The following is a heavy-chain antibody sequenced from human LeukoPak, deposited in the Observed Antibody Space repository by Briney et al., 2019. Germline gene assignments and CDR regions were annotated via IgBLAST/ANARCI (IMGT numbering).Heavy chain of an antibody. D-gene: IGHD5-12*01. CDR2: ISSSSSYI. CDR1: GFTFSSYS. V-gene: IGHV3-21*01. J-gene: IGHJ3*02. Sequence: PGGSLRLSCAASGFTFSSYSMNWVRQAPGKGLEWVSSISSSSSYIYYADSVKGRFTISRDNAKNSLYLQMNSLRAEDTAVYYCASPAVEMATMTAFDIWGQGTMVTVSS. CDR3: ASPAVEMATMTAFDI.